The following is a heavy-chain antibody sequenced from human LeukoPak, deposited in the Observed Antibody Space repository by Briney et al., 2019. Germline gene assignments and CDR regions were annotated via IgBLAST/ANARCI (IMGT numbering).Heavy chain of an antibody. D-gene: IGHD3-9*01. CDR3: ARQTGYYRGDFDY. CDR1: GFTISRYY. V-gene: IGHV3-66*04. J-gene: IGHJ4*02. Sequence: GGSLRLSCAASGFTISRYYMSWVRQAPGKGLEWVAVLYGGGRTYYADSVKGRFTISGDNSKNTLYLEMNSLRAEDTAVYYCARQTGYYRGDFDYWGQGTLVTASS. CDR2: LYGGGRT.